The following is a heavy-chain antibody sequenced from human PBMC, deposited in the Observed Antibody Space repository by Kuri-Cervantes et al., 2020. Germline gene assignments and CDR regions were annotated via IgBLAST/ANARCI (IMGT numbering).Heavy chain of an antibody. D-gene: IGHD6-13*01. Sequence: ASVKVSCKASGGTFSSYAISWVRQAPGQGLEWMGWISTYNGDTNYAQKLQGRVTMTTDTSTRTAYMELRSLRSDDTAVYYCARDLGSSWYEGFNYWGQGTLVTVSS. CDR1: GGTFSSYA. J-gene: IGHJ4*02. CDR2: ISTYNGDT. CDR3: ARDLGSSWYEGFNY. V-gene: IGHV1-18*01.